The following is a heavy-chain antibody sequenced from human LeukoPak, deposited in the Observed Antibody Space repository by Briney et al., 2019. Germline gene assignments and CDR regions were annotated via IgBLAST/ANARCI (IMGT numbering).Heavy chain of an antibody. V-gene: IGHV4-59*01. J-gene: IGHJ4*02. CDR3: ASSIAAAGADY. Sequence: SETLSLTCTVSGGSISSYYWSWIRQPPGKGLEWIGYIYYSGSTNYNPSLKSRVTISVDTSKNQFSLKLSSVTAADTAVNYCASSIAAAGADYWGQGTLVTVSS. CDR2: IYYSGST. D-gene: IGHD6-13*01. CDR1: GGSISSYY.